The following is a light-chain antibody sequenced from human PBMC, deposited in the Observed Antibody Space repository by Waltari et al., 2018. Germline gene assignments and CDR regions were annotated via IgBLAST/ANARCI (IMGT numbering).Light chain of an antibody. CDR3: QARDSGTAYV. J-gene: IGLJ1*01. V-gene: IGLV3-1*01. CDR2: QDN. CDR1: NLGYHY. Sequence: SYELTHPPSVSLSPGPTATIPCSGDNLGYHYSSWYQQKPGQSPMLVIYQDNKRPSGIPERFSGSNSGNTATLTISGTQAIDEADYYCQARDSGTAYVFGTGTRVTVL.